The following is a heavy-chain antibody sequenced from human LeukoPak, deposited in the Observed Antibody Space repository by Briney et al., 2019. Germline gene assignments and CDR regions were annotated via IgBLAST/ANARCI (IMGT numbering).Heavy chain of an antibody. D-gene: IGHD3-22*01. Sequence: GGSLRLSCAASGFTFSSYGMHWVRQAPGKGQEWVAFIRYDGSNKYYADSVKGRFTISRDNSKNTLYLQMNSLRAEDTAVYYCAKDADSSGYLFREGIDYWGQGTLVTVSS. CDR2: IRYDGSNK. CDR3: AKDADSSGYLFREGIDY. V-gene: IGHV3-30*02. CDR1: GFTFSSYG. J-gene: IGHJ4*02.